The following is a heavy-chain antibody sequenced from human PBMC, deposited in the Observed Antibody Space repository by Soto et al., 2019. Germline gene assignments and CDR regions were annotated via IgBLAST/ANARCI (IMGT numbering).Heavy chain of an antibody. CDR3: AKGDPRVNYYFDY. Sequence: QVQLMESRGGVVQPGRSLRLSCAASGFTFSRPGMHWVRQAPGRGLEWVAVISYDGSEKYYVDSVKGRFTISRDNSQNMLYLQMNSLRTDDTAVYYCAKGDPRVNYYFDYCGQGTLVTVSS. D-gene: IGHD2-21*01. J-gene: IGHJ4*02. V-gene: IGHV3-30*18. CDR2: ISYDGSEK. CDR1: GFTFSRPG.